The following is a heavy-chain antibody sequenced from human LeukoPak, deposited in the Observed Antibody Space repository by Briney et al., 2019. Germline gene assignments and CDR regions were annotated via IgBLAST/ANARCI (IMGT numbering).Heavy chain of an antibody. D-gene: IGHD5-12*01. CDR3: ARGGDIVATIRYFDY. J-gene: IGHJ4*02. CDR2: ISSSGSTK. Sequence: GGSLRLSCAASGFTFSDYYMSWIRQAPGKGLELVSYISSSGSTKHLADSVKGRFTISRDNAKNSLYLQMNSLRAEDTAVYYCARGGDIVATIRYFDYWGQGTLVTVSS. CDR1: GFTFSDYY. V-gene: IGHV3-11*01.